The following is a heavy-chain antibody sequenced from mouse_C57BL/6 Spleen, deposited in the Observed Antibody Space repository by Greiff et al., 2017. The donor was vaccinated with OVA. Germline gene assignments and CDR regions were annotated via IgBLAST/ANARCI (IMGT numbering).Heavy chain of an antibody. Sequence: QVHVKQPGAELVMPGASVKLSCKASGYTFTSYWMHWVKQRPGQGLEWIGEIDPSDSYTNYNQKFKGKSTLTVDKSSSTAYMQLSSLTSEDSAVYYCARRSYYSNFWYFDVWGTGTTVTVSS. V-gene: IGHV1-69*01. D-gene: IGHD2-5*01. CDR1: GYTFTSYW. CDR2: IDPSDSYT. CDR3: ARRSYYSNFWYFDV. J-gene: IGHJ1*03.